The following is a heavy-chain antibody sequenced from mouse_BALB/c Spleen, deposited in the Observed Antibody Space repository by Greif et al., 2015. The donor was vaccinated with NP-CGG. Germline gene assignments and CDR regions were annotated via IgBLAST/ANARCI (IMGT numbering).Heavy chain of an antibody. CDR1: GFTFSSYT. CDR2: ISNGGGST. D-gene: IGHD1-1*02. J-gene: IGHJ4*01. V-gene: IGHV5-12-2*01. Sequence: EVKLMESGGGLVQPGGSLKLSCAASGFTFSSYTMSWVRQTPEKRLEWVAYISNGGGSTYYPDTVKGRFTISRDNAKNPLYLQMSSLKSEDAAMYYCARHGNYAMDYWGQGTSVTVSS. CDR3: ARHGNYAMDY.